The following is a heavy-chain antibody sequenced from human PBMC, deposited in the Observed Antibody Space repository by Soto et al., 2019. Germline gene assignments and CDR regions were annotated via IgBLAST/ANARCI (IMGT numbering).Heavy chain of an antibody. V-gene: IGHV3-23*01. CDR1: GFTFSSFA. CDR3: ARGPDYSSSGSSGMDV. D-gene: IGHD6-13*01. Sequence: PGGSLRLSCAASGFTFSSFAMTWVRQAPGKGLEWVSSISGRGLSGSRYTTYYVESVKGRFTIARDNSKNTLYLQMNSLRSDDTAVYYCARGPDYSSSGSSGMDVWGQGTTVTVSS. J-gene: IGHJ6*02. CDR2: ISGRGLSGSRYTT.